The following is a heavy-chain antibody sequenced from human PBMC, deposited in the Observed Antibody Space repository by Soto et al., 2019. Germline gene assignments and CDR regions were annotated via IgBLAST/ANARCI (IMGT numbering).Heavy chain of an antibody. CDR2: IYDSGNT. CDR1: GGSISSNYYY. CDR3: ARGPNGDKVDY. V-gene: IGHV4-30-4*01. D-gene: IGHD7-27*01. J-gene: IGHJ4*02. Sequence: QVQLQEPGPRLVEPSQTLSLTCTVSGGSISSNYYYWSWIRQSPGTGLEWIGHIYDSGNTYSKPSLKIRVTISIDMSRNQFSLTLSSVTAAGTAVYYCARGPNGDKVDYWCQGTLVTVSS.